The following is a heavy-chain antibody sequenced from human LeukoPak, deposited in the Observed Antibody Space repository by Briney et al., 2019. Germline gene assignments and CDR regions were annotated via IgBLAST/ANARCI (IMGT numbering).Heavy chain of an antibody. CDR1: GFTFSSYA. CDR3: ARAGSCSGASCYSGFDS. V-gene: IGHV3-7*01. CDR2: IKQDGSRK. J-gene: IGHJ4*02. D-gene: IGHD2-15*01. Sequence: GGSLRLSCAASGFTFSSYAMSWVRQAPGKGLEWVANIKQDGSRKYYVDSVKGRFTISRDNAKNSLYLQMNSLRADDTAVYYCARAGSCSGASCYSGFDSWGQGTLVSVSS.